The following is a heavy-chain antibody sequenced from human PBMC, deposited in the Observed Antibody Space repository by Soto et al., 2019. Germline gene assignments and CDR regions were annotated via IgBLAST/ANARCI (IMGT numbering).Heavy chain of an antibody. V-gene: IGHV4-34*01. CDR1: GGSFSGYY. Sequence: QVQLQQWGAGPLRPLETLSLTCGVSGGSFSGYYWAWIRQSPGKGLEWIGEINDRGSINYNPSLKSRVSISVDTSKNHYSLNLRSVTAAYMAVYYCARESHDILTGPPWVWYFDLWGRGTLVTVSS. CDR2: INDRGSI. CDR3: ARESHDILTGPPWVWYFDL. J-gene: IGHJ2*01. D-gene: IGHD3-9*01.